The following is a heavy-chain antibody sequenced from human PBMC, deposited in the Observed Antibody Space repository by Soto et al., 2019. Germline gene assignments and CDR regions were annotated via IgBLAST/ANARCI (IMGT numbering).Heavy chain of an antibody. CDR1: GGSFSGYY. CDR2: INHSGST. J-gene: IGHJ5*02. D-gene: IGHD3-10*01. CDR3: ARSMVRGVIIYVSRLEFDP. V-gene: IGHV4-34*01. Sequence: KPSETLSLTCAVYGGSFSGYYWSWIRQPPGKGLEWIGEINHSGSTNYNPSLKSRVTISVDTSKNQFSLKLSSVTAADTAVYYCARSMVRGVIIYVSRLEFDPWGQGTLVTVSS.